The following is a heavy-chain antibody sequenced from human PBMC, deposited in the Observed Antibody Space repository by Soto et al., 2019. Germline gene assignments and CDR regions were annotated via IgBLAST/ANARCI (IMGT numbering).Heavy chain of an antibody. V-gene: IGHV3-9*01. CDR2: ISWNSGSI. CDR1: GFTFDDYA. D-gene: IGHD3-3*01. J-gene: IGHJ4*02. Sequence: GGSLRLSCAASGFTFDDYAMHWVRQAPGKGLEWVSGISWNSGSIGYADSVKGRFTISRDNAKNSLYLQMNSLRAEDTALYYCAKDYGVARIYYFDYWGQGTLVTVSS. CDR3: AKDYGVARIYYFDY.